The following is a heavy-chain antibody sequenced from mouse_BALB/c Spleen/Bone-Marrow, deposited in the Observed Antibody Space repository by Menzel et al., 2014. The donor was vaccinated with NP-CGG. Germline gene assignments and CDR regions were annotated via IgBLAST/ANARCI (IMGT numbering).Heavy chain of an antibody. J-gene: IGHJ1*01. D-gene: IGHD1-1*01. CDR3: ARLNCYGNLFV. CDR2: INPDSSTI. V-gene: IGHV4-1*02. Sequence: AASGVDFSRYWMSWVRQAPGKGLEWIGEINPDSSTINYTPSLKDKFIISRDNAKNTLYLQMSKVRSEDTALYYCARLNCYGNLFVWGAGTTVTVSS. CDR1: GVDFSRYW.